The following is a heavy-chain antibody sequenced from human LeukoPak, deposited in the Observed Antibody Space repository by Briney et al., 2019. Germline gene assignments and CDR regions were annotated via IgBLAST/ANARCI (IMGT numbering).Heavy chain of an antibody. D-gene: IGHD4-11*01. CDR1: GGSISSYY. Sequence: PSETLSLTCTVSGGSISSYYWSWIRQPPGKGLEWIGYIYYSGSTNYNPSLKSRVTISVDTSKNQFSLKLSSVTAADTAVYYCARAVTVDHYYYYYYMDVWGKGTTVTVSS. V-gene: IGHV4-59*01. CDR3: ARAVTVDHYYYYYYMDV. CDR2: IYYSGST. J-gene: IGHJ6*03.